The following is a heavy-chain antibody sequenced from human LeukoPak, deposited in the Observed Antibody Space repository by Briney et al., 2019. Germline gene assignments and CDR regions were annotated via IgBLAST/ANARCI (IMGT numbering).Heavy chain of an antibody. D-gene: IGHD3-10*01. V-gene: IGHV4-39*07. CDR2: IFYSGST. Sequence: SETLSLTCTVSGGSISTSNYYWGWIRQPPGTGLEWIGNIFYSGSTYYSPSLRSRVTISLDTSRNQFSLKLNSVTPEDTAVYYCARGRFGELFSLSHFDYWGQGTLVTVSS. J-gene: IGHJ4*02. CDR3: ARGRFGELFSLSHFDY. CDR1: GGSISTSNYY.